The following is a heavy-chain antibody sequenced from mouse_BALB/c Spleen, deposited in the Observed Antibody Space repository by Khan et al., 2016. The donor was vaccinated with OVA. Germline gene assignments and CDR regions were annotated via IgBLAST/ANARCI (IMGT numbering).Heavy chain of an antibody. J-gene: IGHJ2*01. Sequence: QVQLKESGAELARPGTSVKMSCKAAGYTFSNYWIGWVKQRPGHSLEWIGDIYPGGGYTNYNEKFKGKATLTADTSSSTAYMQLSSLTSEDSAIYYWARRGAARATWDYFDYWGQGTTLTVSS. CDR2: IYPGGGYT. D-gene: IGHD3-1*01. CDR3: ARRGAARATWDYFDY. V-gene: IGHV1-63*02. CDR1: GYTFSNYW.